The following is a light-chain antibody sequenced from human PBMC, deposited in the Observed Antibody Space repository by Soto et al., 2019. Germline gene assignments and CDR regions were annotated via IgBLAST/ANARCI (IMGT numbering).Light chain of an antibody. CDR3: QQYNNWPRT. J-gene: IGKJ1*01. V-gene: IGKV3-15*01. CDR2: GAS. CDR1: ESVSIN. Sequence: EIMMTQSPATLSVSPGERATLSCRASESVSINLAWYQQKPGQAPTLLIYGASTRATGIPSRFSGSGSGTEFTLTISSLQSEDFAVYYCQQYNNWPRTFGRGTKVDIK.